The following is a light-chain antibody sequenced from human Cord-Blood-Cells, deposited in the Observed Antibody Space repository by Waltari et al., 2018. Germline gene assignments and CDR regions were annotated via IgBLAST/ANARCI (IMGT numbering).Light chain of an antibody. CDR2: EVS. Sequence: QSALTQPASASGSPGQSVTISCTGTSSDVGGYNLVSWYQQHPGKAPKLMIYEVSKRPSGVPNRFSGSKSGNTASLTVSGLQAEDEADYYCCSYAGSSTYVFGTGTKVTVL. CDR1: SSDVGGYNL. J-gene: IGLJ1*01. CDR3: CSYAGSSTYV. V-gene: IGLV2-8*01.